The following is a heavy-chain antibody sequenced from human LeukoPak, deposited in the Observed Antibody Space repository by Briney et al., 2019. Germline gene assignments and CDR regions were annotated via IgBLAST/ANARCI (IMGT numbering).Heavy chain of an antibody. CDR1: GGSISSYY. CDR3: ARHYCSSTSCYEDYMDV. CDR2: IYYSGST. V-gene: IGHV4-59*01. Sequence: SETLSLTCTVSGGSISSYYWSWIRQPPGKGQEWIGYIYYSGSTNYNPTLKRRVTISVDTSKNQFSLKLSSVTAAGTAVYYCARHYCSSTSCYEDYMDVWGKGTTVTVSS. J-gene: IGHJ6*03. D-gene: IGHD2-2*01.